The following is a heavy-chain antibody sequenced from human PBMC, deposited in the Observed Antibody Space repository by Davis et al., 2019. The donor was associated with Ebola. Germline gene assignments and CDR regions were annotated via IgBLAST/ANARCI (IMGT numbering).Heavy chain of an antibody. J-gene: IGHJ2*01. CDR2: IYPDDSDV. CDR1: GYSFANYW. Sequence: GESLKISCKGSGYSFANYWIGWVRQMPGKGLEWMGIIYPDDSDVIYGPSFQGQVIISVDKSINTAYLQWTSLRASDTAIYYCARGTTIYFDIWGRGTLVTVSS. CDR3: ARGTTIYFDI. D-gene: IGHD1-1*01. V-gene: IGHV5-51*01.